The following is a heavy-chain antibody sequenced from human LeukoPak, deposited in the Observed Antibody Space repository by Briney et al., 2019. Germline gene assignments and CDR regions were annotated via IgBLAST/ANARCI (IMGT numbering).Heavy chain of an antibody. V-gene: IGHV5-51*01. CDR1: GYSFTSYW. CDR2: IYPGDSDT. J-gene: IGHJ5*02. Sequence: GESLKISCKGSGYSFTSYWIGWVRQMPGKGLEWMGIIYPGDSDTRYSPSFQGQVTISADKSISTAYLQWSSLKASDTAMYYCARGPGYCSSTSCWVWFDPWGQGTMVTVSS. D-gene: IGHD2-2*01. CDR3: ARGPGYCSSTSCWVWFDP.